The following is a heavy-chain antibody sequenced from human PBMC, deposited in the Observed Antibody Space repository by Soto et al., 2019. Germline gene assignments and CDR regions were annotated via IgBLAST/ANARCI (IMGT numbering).Heavy chain of an antibody. CDR3: TRLHLRGALDAFDI. CDR1: GFTFGDYA. CDR2: IRSKAYGGTT. V-gene: IGHV3-49*03. J-gene: IGHJ3*02. Sequence: PGGSLRLSCTASGFTFGDYAMSWFRQAPGKGLEWVGFIRSKAYGGTTEYAASVKGRFTISRDDSKSIAYLQMNSLKTEDTAVYYCTRLHLRGALDAFDIWGQGTMVTVSS.